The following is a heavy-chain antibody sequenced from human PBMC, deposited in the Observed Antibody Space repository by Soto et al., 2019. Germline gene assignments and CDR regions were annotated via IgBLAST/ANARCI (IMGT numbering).Heavy chain of an antibody. V-gene: IGHV4-59*08. CDR3: ARFSDSSGYYPRRYYYGMDV. CDR2: IYYSGST. J-gene: IGHJ6*02. D-gene: IGHD3-22*01. CDR1: GGSISSYY. Sequence: PSETLSLTCTVSGGSISSYYWSWIRQPPGKGLEWIGYIYYSGSTNYNPSLKSRVTISVDTSKNQFSLKLSSVTAADTAVYYCARFSDSSGYYPRRYYYGMDVWGQGTTVTVSS.